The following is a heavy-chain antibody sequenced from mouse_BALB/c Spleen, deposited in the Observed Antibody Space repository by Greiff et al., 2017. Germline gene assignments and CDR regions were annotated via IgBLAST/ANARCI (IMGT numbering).Heavy chain of an antibody. Sequence: EVKLMESGPGLVKPSQSLSLTCTVTGYSITSDYAWNWIRQFPGNKLEWMGYISYSGSTSYNPSLKSRISITRDTSKNQFFLQLNSVTTEDTATYYCASHYRFYAMDYWGQGTSVTVSS. CDR3: ASHYRFYAMDY. J-gene: IGHJ4*01. CDR1: GYSITSDYA. D-gene: IGHD2-14*01. V-gene: IGHV3-2*02. CDR2: ISYSGST.